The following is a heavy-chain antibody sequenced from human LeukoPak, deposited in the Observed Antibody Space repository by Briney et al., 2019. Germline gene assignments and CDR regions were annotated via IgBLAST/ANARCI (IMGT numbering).Heavy chain of an antibody. CDR2: ISSSSSYI. CDR3: ARASGNNGRFLEWLYIDY. J-gene: IGHJ4*02. V-gene: IGHV3-21*01. Sequence: GGSLRLSCAASGFTFSSYSMNWVRQAPGKGLEWVSSISSSSSYIYYADSVKGRFTISRDNAKNSLYLQMNSLRAEGTAVYYCARASGNNGRFLEWLYIDYWGQGTLVTVSS. CDR1: GFTFSSYS. D-gene: IGHD3-3*01.